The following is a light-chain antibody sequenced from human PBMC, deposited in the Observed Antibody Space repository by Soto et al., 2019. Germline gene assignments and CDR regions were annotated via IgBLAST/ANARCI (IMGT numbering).Light chain of an antibody. CDR1: RDISIY. V-gene: IGKV1-33*01. CDR2: DAS. CDR3: QQYHNLPLT. Sequence: DIRMTQSPSSLSASVGDRVTISCQASRDISIYLNWYQQKPGKAPKLLIYDASYLETGVPSRFTGSGSGTDFTLTITSLQPEDVATYYCQQYHNLPLTFGGGTKVEIK. J-gene: IGKJ4*01.